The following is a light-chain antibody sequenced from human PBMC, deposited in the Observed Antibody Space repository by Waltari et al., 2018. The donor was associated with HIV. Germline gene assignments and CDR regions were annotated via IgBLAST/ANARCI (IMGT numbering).Light chain of an antibody. CDR3: QWYGSSPPWT. V-gene: IGKV3-20*01. CDR1: QSVSSSY. Sequence: EIVLTQSPGTLSLSPGERATLSCRASQSVSSSYLAWYQQKPGQAPRLLSYGASSRATGIPDRFSGSGSGTDFTLTISRLEPEDFAVYYCQWYGSSPPWTFGQGTKVEIK. CDR2: GAS. J-gene: IGKJ1*01.